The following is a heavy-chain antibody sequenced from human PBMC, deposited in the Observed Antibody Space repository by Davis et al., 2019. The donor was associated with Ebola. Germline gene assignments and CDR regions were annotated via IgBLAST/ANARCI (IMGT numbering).Heavy chain of an antibody. J-gene: IGHJ3*02. CDR3: AFQRGGYCSSTSCHHGFDI. Sequence: PGGSLRLSCAASGFTFSIYAMSWVRQAPGKGLEWVSVISGSGGISGSGGSTLYADSVKGRFTISRDNSKNTLYLQINSLRVEDTAVYYCAFQRGGYCSSTSCHHGFDIWGQGTMVTVSS. V-gene: IGHV3-23*01. CDR2: ISGSGGISGSGGST. CDR1: GFTFSIYA. D-gene: IGHD2-2*01.